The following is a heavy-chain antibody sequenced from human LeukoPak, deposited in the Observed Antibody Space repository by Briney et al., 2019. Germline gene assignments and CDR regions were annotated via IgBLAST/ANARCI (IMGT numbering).Heavy chain of an antibody. CDR2: IKQDGSEK. CDR1: GITLSNYG. V-gene: IGHV3-7*01. Sequence: RAGGSLRLSCVVSGITLSNYGMSWVRQAPGKGLEWVANIKQDGSEKYYVDSVKGRFTISRDNAKNSLYLQMNSLRAEDTAVYYCARSYGAPRPNWFDPWGQGTTVTVSS. J-gene: IGHJ5*01. CDR3: ARSYGAPRPNWFDP. D-gene: IGHD3-16*01.